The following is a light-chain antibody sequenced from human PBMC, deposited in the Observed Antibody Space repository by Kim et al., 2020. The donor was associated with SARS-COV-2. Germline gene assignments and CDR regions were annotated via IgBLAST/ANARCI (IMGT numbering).Light chain of an antibody. CDR3: NSRDSSGNHLV. J-gene: IGLJ2*01. Sequence: LGLTIRITCHGDSLRSYYASWYQQKPGPAPVLVIYGTNNRPSGLPGRFSGSSSGNTASLTITGAQAEDEADYYCNSRDSSGNHLVFGGGTQLTVL. CDR2: GTN. CDR1: SLRSYY. V-gene: IGLV3-19*01.